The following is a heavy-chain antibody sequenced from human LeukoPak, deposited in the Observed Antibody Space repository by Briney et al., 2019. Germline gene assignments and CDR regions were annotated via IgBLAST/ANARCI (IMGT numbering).Heavy chain of an antibody. V-gene: IGHV4-61*01. D-gene: IGHD2-2*01. CDR2: TYYSGST. CDR1: GGSLSSSSYY. J-gene: IGHJ5*02. Sequence: SETLSLTCTVSGGSLSSSSYYWGWIRQPPGKGLEWIGYTYYSGSTNYNPSLKSRVTISVDTSKNQFSLKLSSVTAADTAVYYCARDPGSTRGFDPWGQGTLVTVSS. CDR3: ARDPGSTRGFDP.